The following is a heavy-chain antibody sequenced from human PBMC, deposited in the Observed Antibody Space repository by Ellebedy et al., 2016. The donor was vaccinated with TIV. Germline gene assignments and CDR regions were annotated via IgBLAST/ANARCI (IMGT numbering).Heavy chain of an antibody. Sequence: GESPKISCAASGFSFRSYWMSWVRQAPGKGLEWMANIYQDGGVQYYVDSVKGRFTISRDNADHSLFLQMNSLRAEDTAVYYCARRGSYGDYAVQINSWFDTWGRGTLVAVSS. CDR3: ARRGSYGDYAVQINSWFDT. CDR1: GFSFRSYW. D-gene: IGHD3-16*01. V-gene: IGHV3-7*01. J-gene: IGHJ5*02. CDR2: IYQDGGVQ.